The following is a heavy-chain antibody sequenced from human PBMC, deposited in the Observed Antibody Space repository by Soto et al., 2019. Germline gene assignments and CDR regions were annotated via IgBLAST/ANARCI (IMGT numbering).Heavy chain of an antibody. CDR2: ISGSGGST. J-gene: IGHJ3*02. CDR3: AKVDPSTYCSSTSCYDAFDI. D-gene: IGHD2-2*01. CDR1: GFTFSSYA. Sequence: GGSLRLSCAASGFTFSSYAMSWVRQAPGKGLEWVSAISGSGGSTYYTDSVKGRFTISRDNSKNTLYLQMNSLRAEDTAVYYCAKVDPSTYCSSTSCYDAFDIWGQGTMVTVSS. V-gene: IGHV3-23*01.